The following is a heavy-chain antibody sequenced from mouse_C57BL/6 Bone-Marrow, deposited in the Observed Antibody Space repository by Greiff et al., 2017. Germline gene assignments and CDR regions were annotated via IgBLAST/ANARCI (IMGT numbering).Heavy chain of an antibody. J-gene: IGHJ2*01. CDR2: IYPGSGST. Sequence: QVHVKQPGAELVKPGASVKMSCKASGYTFTSYWITWVKQRPGQGLEWIGDIYPGSGSTNYNEKFKSKATLTVDTSSSTAYMQLSSLTSEDSAVYYCARERKDYFDYWGQGTTLTVSS. CDR3: ARERKDYFDY. V-gene: IGHV1-55*01. CDR1: GYTFTSYW.